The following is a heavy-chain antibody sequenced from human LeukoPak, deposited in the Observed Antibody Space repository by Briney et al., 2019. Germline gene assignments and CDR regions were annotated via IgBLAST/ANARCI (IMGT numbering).Heavy chain of an antibody. V-gene: IGHV3-23*01. Sequence: PGGSLRLSCAASGFTVYNNGLSWFRQAPGKGLEWVSDISGGGNTYYADSVKGRFTISRDNSKNTLYLQMNSLRADDTAVYYCAKVGSSGWYYFHYWGQGTLVTVSS. J-gene: IGHJ4*02. CDR3: AKVGSSGWYYFHY. D-gene: IGHD6-19*01. CDR1: GFTVYNNG. CDR2: ISGGGNT.